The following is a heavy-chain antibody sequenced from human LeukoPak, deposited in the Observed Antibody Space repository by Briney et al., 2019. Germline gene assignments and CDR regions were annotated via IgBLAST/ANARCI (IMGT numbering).Heavy chain of an antibody. Sequence: GGSLRLSCAASGFTFSSYAMSWVRQAPGKGLEWVSTISNSDYSTYYADSVKGRFTISRGNAKNSLYLQMNSLRAEDTAVYYCARESQSAYYFDSSGYEDAFDIWGQGTMVTVSS. CDR2: ISNSDYST. J-gene: IGHJ3*02. CDR1: GFTFSSYA. V-gene: IGHV3-23*01. D-gene: IGHD3-22*01. CDR3: ARESQSAYYFDSSGYEDAFDI.